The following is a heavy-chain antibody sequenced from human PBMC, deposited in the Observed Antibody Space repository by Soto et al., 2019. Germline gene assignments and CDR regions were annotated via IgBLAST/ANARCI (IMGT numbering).Heavy chain of an antibody. Sequence: EGSLRLSCEVSGFSLTSYGMNWVRQPPDKGLEWVSTIGGVGDTFYADSVKGRFTISRDVSKNTLFLQMNSLRDEDTALYFCAKDGTAAGIHFYVMNVQGQVPTRTVSS. J-gene: IGHJ6*02. D-gene: IGHD6-13*01. V-gene: IGHV3-23*01. CDR3: AKDGTAAGIHFYVMNV. CDR1: GFSLTSYG. CDR2: IGGVGDT.